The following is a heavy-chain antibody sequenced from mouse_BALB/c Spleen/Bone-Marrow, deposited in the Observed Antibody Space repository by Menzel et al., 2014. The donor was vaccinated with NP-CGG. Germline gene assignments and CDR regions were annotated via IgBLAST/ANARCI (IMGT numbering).Heavy chain of an antibody. D-gene: IGHD2-14*01. J-gene: IGHJ4*01. CDR1: GYTFSAFA. CDR2: IRIYSGNT. V-gene: IGHV1S137*01. Sequence: VMLVESGSELVRPGVSVKLSCKGFGYTFSAFAYLWVEQRHPKRLVGFGVIRIYSGNTTFNQEVKGKATMTVDKSSNTAYTELARLTSEDSAIYYCARSRYDHYYAMDYLGQGTSVTRSS. CDR3: ARSRYDHYYAMDY.